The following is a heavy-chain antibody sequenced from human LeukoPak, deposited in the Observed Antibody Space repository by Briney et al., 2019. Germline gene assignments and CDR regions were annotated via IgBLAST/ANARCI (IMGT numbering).Heavy chain of an antibody. Sequence: GASVKVSCKASGYTFTGYYMHWVRQAPGQGLEWMGWINPSSGGTNYAQKFQGRVTMTRDTSISTAYMELSRLRSDDTAVYYCAREGAGGSYYGYWGQGTLVTVSS. CDR1: GYTFTGYY. V-gene: IGHV1-2*02. CDR2: INPSSGGT. J-gene: IGHJ4*02. CDR3: AREGAGGSYYGY. D-gene: IGHD1-26*01.